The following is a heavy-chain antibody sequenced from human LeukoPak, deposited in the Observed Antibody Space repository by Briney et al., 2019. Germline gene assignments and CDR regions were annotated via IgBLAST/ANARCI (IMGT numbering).Heavy chain of an antibody. V-gene: IGHV1-69*13. CDR1: GGTFSSYA. J-gene: IGHJ4*02. CDR3: ATHPSPYGSGSYYTLDY. D-gene: IGHD3-10*01. CDR2: IIPIFGTA. Sequence: GASVKVSCKASGGTFSSYAISWVRQAPGQGLEWMGGIIPIFGTANYAQKFQGRVTITADESTSTAYMELSSLRSEDTAVYYCATHPSPYGSGSYYTLDYWGQGTLVTVSS.